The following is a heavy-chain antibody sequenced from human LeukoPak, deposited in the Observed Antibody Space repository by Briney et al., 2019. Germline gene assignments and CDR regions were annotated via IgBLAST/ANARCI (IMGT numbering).Heavy chain of an antibody. V-gene: IGHV3-30*18. Sequence: GRSLRLSCAASGFTFSSYGMHWVRQAPGKGLEWVAVISYDGTNKYYADSVKGRFTVSRDNSKNTVYLQMNSLRAEDTAVYYCAKGHYGDNYYYGMDVWGKGTTVTVSS. D-gene: IGHD4-17*01. CDR2: ISYDGTNK. CDR3: AKGHYGDNYYYGMDV. CDR1: GFTFSSYG. J-gene: IGHJ6*04.